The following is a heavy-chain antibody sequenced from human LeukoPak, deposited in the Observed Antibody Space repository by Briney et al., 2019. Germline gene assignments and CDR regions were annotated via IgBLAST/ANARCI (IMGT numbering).Heavy chain of an antibody. J-gene: IGHJ4*02. CDR3: ARGIVEVGATRFDY. CDR2: IYYSGST. V-gene: IGHV4-4*02. Sequence: SGTLSITCAVSGGSTSSSYWWSWVRQPPGKRLEWIGHIYYSGSTNYNPSLKSRVTISVDTSKNQFSLKLSSVTAADTAVYYCARGIVEVGATRFDYWGQGTLVTVSS. D-gene: IGHD1-26*01. CDR1: GGSTSSSYW.